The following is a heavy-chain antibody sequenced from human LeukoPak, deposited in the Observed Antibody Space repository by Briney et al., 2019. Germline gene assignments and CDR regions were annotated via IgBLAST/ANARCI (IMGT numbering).Heavy chain of an antibody. CDR2: INHSGST. D-gene: IGHD3-10*01. V-gene: IGHV4-34*01. J-gene: IGHJ6*02. CDR1: GGSFSGYY. CDR3: ARGAGNYGMDV. Sequence: SEALSLTCAVYGGSFSGYYWSWIRQPPGEGLEWIGEINHSGSTDYNPSLKSRVTISVDTSKNQFSLKLSSVTAADTAVYYCARGAGNYGMDVWGQGTTVTVSS.